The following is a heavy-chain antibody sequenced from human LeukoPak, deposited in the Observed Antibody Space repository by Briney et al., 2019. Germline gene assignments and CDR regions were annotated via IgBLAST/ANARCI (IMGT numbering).Heavy chain of an antibody. Sequence: ASVKVSCKASGYTFTSYGISWVRQAPGQGLEWMGWISAYNGNTNYAQKLQGRVTMTTDTSTSTAYMELRSLRSDDTAVYYCARGKNLLRDYYYYYMDVWGKGTTVTIPS. D-gene: IGHD1-14*01. CDR2: ISAYNGNT. V-gene: IGHV1-18*01. CDR3: ARGKNLLRDYYYYYMDV. J-gene: IGHJ6*03. CDR1: GYTFTSYG.